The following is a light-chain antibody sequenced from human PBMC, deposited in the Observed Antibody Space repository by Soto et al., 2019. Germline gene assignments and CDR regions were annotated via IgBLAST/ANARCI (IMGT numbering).Light chain of an antibody. J-gene: IGLJ3*02. CDR2: EVS. Sequence: QSALTQPASVSGSPGQSITISCTGTSSDVGGYNYVSWYQQHPGKAPKLMVYEVSNRPSGVSNRFSGFKSGNTASLTISGLQTEDEADDYCSSYTRSATWVFGGGTKLTVL. CDR3: SSYTRSATWV. V-gene: IGLV2-14*01. CDR1: SSDVGGYNY.